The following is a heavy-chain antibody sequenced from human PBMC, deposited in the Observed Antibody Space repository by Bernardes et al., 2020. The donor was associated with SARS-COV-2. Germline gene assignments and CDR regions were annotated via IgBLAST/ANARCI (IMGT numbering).Heavy chain of an antibody. CDR2: ISSSGGTI. D-gene: IGHD3-10*01. J-gene: IGHJ6*02. V-gene: IGHV3-48*03. CDR3: ARDEAYYYGSGTYGNGMDV. Sequence: SLLTSCGASGFTFRNSDMNWVRQAPGPGLEWVSYISSSGGTIYYADSVKGRFIISRDNAKNSLYLQMNSLRAEDTAVYYCARDEAYYYGSGTYGNGMDVWGQGTTIIVSS. CDR1: GFTFRNSD.